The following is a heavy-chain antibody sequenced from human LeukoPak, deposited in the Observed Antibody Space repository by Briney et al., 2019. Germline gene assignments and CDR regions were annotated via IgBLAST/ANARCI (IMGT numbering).Heavy chain of an antibody. CDR2: INPNSGGT. CDR3: ARSGDYYDSSGYYRTPDY. D-gene: IGHD3-22*01. CDR1: GYTFTGYY. Sequence: ASVTVSCKASGYTFTGYYMHWVRQAPGQGLEWMGWINPNSGGTNYAQKLQGRVTMTTDTSTSTAYMELRSLRSDDTAVYYCARSGDYYDSSGYYRTPDYWGQGTLVTVSS. V-gene: IGHV1-2*02. J-gene: IGHJ4*02.